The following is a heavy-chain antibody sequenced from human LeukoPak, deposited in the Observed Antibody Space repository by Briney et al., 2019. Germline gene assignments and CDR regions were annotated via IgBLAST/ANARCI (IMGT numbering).Heavy chain of an antibody. Sequence: ASVKVSCKVSGYTLTELSMHWVRQAPGKGLEWMGGFDPEDGETIYAQKFQGRVTMTEDTSTDTAYMELGSLRSEDTAVYYCATAIPSGWYWYFQHWGQGTLVTVSS. CDR2: FDPEDGET. CDR1: GYTLTELS. V-gene: IGHV1-24*01. D-gene: IGHD6-19*01. CDR3: ATAIPSGWYWYFQH. J-gene: IGHJ1*01.